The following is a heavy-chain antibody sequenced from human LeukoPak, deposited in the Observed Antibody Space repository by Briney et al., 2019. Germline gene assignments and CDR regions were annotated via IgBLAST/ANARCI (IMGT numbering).Heavy chain of an antibody. CDR1: GGSISSSSYY. Sequence: SETLSLTCSVSGGSISSSSYYWGWLRQPPGTGLEWIGSIYYSGSTYYNPSLKSRVTISVDTSKNQFSLKLSSLTAADTAVYYCARVKGGYYYYYMDIWGKGTTVTVSS. J-gene: IGHJ6*03. CDR2: IYYSGST. CDR3: ARVKGGYYYYYMDI. V-gene: IGHV4-39*07.